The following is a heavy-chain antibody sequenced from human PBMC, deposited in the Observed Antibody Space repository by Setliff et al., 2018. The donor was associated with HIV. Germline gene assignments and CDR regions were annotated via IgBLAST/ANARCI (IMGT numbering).Heavy chain of an antibody. D-gene: IGHD3-22*01. CDR3: AKNYYDSSGYYYTLDY. V-gene: IGHV3-30*02. CDR1: GFTFSNYG. Sequence: GGSLRLSCAASGFTFSNYGMHWVRQAPGKGLEWVAAVWDDGGNKYYADSVKGRFTISRDNSKNTLYLQMNSLRAEDTAVYYCAKNYYDSSGYYYTLDYWGQGTLVTVSS. CDR2: VWDDGGNK. J-gene: IGHJ4*02.